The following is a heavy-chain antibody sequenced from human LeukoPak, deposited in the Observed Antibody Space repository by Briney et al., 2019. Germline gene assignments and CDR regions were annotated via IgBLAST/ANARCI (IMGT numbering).Heavy chain of an antibody. CDR2: ISGSGGST. J-gene: IGHJ5*02. Sequence: GGSLRLSCVASGSTFSSYAMSWVRQAPGKGLEWVSAISGSGGSTYYADSVKGRFTISRDNSKNTLYLQMNSLRAEDTAVYYCAKGDVVVAATDNWFDPWGQGTLVTVSS. CDR3: AKGDVVVAATDNWFDP. CDR1: GSTFSSYA. V-gene: IGHV3-23*01. D-gene: IGHD2-15*01.